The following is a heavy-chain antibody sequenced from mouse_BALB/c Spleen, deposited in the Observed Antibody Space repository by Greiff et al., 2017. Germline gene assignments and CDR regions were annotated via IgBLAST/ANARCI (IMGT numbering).Heavy chain of an antibody. CDR2: INPYNDGT. CDR3: ARWLLRKGNAMDY. CDR1: GYTFTSYV. J-gene: IGHJ4*01. Sequence: EVQLQQSGPELVKPGASVKMSCKASGYTFTSYVMHWVKQKPGQGLEWIGYINPYNDGTKYNEKFKGKATLTSDKSSSTAYMELSSLTSEDTAVYYCARWLLRKGNAMDYWGQGTSVTVSS. D-gene: IGHD2-3*01. V-gene: IGHV1-14*01.